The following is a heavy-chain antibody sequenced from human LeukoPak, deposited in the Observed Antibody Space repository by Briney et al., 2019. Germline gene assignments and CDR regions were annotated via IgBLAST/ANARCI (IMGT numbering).Heavy chain of an antibody. CDR1: GFTVSSNY. CDR3: ASFSSGPNYYYYYGMDV. Sequence: PGGSLRLSCAASGFTVSSNYMSWVRQAPGKGLEWVSVIYSGGSTYYADSVKGRFTISRDNSKNTLYLQMNSLRAEDTAVYYCASFSSGPNYYYYYGMDVWGQGTTVTVSS. CDR2: IYSGGST. D-gene: IGHD3-22*01. J-gene: IGHJ6*02. V-gene: IGHV3-53*01.